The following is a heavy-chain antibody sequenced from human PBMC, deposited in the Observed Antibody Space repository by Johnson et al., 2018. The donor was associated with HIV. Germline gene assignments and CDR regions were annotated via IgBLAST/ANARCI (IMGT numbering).Heavy chain of an antibody. J-gene: IGHJ3*02. CDR1: GFTFDDYG. D-gene: IGHD3-10*01. V-gene: IGHV3-30*18. Sequence: QVQLVESGRGVVRPGGSLRLSCAASGFTFDDYGMSWVRQAPGKGLEWVAVISYDGSNKYYADSVKGRFTISRDNSKNTLYLQMNSLRADDTAVYYCAKDYEWVGEFVDAFDIWGEGTMVTVSS. CDR3: AKDYEWVGEFVDAFDI. CDR2: ISYDGSNK.